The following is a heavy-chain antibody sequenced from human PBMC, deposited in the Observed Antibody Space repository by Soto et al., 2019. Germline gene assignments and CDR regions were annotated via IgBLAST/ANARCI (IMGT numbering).Heavy chain of an antibody. CDR1: GGSFREYA. CDR3: ARDSRAMVATRFDY. J-gene: IGHJ4*02. CDR2: VIPMFGTP. D-gene: IGHD5-18*01. V-gene: IGHV1-69*01. Sequence: QVHLVQSGAEVKKPGSSVKVSCKVSGGSFREYAMSWVRQAPGQGLEWMGGVIPMFGTPNYAHKFQGRVTITADESTNTAYMELSSLTSEDTAVYYCARDSRAMVATRFDYWGQGTLVTVSS.